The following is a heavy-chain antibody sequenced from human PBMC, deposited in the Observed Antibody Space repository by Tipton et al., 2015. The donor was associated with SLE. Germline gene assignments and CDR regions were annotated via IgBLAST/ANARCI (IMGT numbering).Heavy chain of an antibody. CDR3: ARVDGEYSSSWYYFDY. D-gene: IGHD6-13*01. CDR1: GFTFSSSW. Sequence: SLRLSCAASGFTFSSSWMSWVRQAPGKGLEWVANIKQDGSEKYYVDSVKGRFTISRDNAKNSLYLQMNSLRAEDTAVYYCARVDGEYSSSWYYFDYWGQGTLVTVSS. V-gene: IGHV3-7*01. CDR2: IKQDGSEK. J-gene: IGHJ4*02.